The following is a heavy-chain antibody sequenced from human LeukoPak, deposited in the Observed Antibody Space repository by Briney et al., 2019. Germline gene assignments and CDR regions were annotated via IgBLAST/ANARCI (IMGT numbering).Heavy chain of an antibody. Sequence: PGGSLRLXCAASGFTFSSYEMNWVRQAPGKGLQWISYIRSGGTTIYYADSVKGRFTISRDDAENSLYLQMNSLRAEDTAVYYFARDKGSDGIDFWGQGTLVTVSS. V-gene: IGHV3-48*03. D-gene: IGHD1-26*01. CDR1: GFTFSSYE. CDR2: IRSGGTTI. J-gene: IGHJ4*02. CDR3: ARDKGSDGIDF.